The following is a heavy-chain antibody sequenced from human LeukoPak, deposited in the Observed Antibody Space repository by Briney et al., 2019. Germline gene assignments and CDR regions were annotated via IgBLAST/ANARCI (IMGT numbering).Heavy chain of an antibody. CDR1: GYTFTVYY. D-gene: IGHD6-19*01. CDR2: ISAYNGNT. J-gene: IGHJ1*01. CDR3: ARVPARQWLVREYFQH. V-gene: IGHV1-18*04. Sequence: EASVSVSFTASGYTFTVYYMHWVRQAPGQGLEWMGWISAYNGNTNYAQKLQGRVTMTTDTSTSTAYMELRSLRSDDTAVYYCARVPARQWLVREYFQHWGQGTLVTVSS.